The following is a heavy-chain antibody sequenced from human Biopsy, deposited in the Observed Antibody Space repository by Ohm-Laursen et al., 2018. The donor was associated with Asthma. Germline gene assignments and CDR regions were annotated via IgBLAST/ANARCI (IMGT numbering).Heavy chain of an antibody. V-gene: IGHV3-30*04. CDR1: GFTFDNYT. Sequence: RSLRLSCAASGFTFDNYTMHWVRQAPGKGLEWVTIIPYDGRNTYYADSVEGRFTISRDNSKNTLFLQMSSLRPEDTAVYYCARGGLHYYEYYGMDVWGQGTTVTVSS. J-gene: IGHJ6*02. CDR3: ARGGLHYYEYYGMDV. CDR2: IPYDGRNT. D-gene: IGHD2-21*02.